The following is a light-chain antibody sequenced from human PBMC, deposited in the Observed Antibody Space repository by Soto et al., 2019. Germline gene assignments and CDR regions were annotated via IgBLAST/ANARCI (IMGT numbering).Light chain of an antibody. CDR2: AAS. V-gene: IGKV1-27*01. J-gene: IGKJ2*01. CDR3: QKYNSAPYP. CDR1: QGISRY. Sequence: DIQMTQSPSSLSASVGDRVTITCRASQGISRYLAWYQQKPGKVPKLLIYAASTLQSGVPSRFSGSGSGTDFTLSISSLQPEDVAIYYCQKYNSAPYPFGQGTKLEIK.